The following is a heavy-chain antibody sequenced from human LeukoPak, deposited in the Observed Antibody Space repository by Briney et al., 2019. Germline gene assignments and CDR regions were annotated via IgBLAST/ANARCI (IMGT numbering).Heavy chain of an antibody. CDR1: GLTFSSYA. Sequence: GGSLRLSCAASGLTFSSYAMSWVRQAPGKGLEWVANIKEDGSEKYYVDSVKGRFTISRDNAKNSLYLQMNSLRAEDTAVYYCAREGYCSSTSSRSDAFDIWGQGTMVTVSS. V-gene: IGHV3-7*01. J-gene: IGHJ3*02. CDR2: IKEDGSEK. D-gene: IGHD2-2*01. CDR3: AREGYCSSTSSRSDAFDI.